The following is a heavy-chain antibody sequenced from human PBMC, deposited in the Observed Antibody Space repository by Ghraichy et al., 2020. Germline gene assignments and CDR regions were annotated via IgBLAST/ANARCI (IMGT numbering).Heavy chain of an antibody. Sequence: SETLSLTCSVSGDSMTRHYGSWIRQPPGKGLEWIGFAFHSGTTNYNPALSSRVSISVDTSKKQFFLKLTSVTASDAAVYYCARQGHYDNSGYFYDNWFDPWGPGTLVTVAS. V-gene: IGHV4-59*08. CDR3: ARQGHYDNSGYFYDNWFDP. J-gene: IGHJ5*02. CDR1: GDSMTRHY. D-gene: IGHD3-22*01. CDR2: AFHSGTT.